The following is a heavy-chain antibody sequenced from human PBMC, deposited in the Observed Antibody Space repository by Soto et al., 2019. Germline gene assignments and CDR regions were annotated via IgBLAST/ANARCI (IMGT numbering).Heavy chain of an antibody. CDR1: GASISSGGYS. D-gene: IGHD3-22*01. Sequence: SLSLTCAVSGASISSGGYSRRWIRQPPGKGLEWIGYIYHSGSTYYNPSLKSRVTISVDRSKNQFSLKLSSVTAADTDVYYPARAPRYDSSGYYDYWGQGTLVTVSS. CDR3: ARAPRYDSSGYYDY. V-gene: IGHV4-30-2*01. CDR2: IYHSGST. J-gene: IGHJ4*02.